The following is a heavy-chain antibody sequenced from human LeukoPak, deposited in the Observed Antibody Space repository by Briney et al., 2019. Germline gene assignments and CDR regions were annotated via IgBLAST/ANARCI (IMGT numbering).Heavy chain of an antibody. J-gene: IGHJ4*02. CDR1: GFTFSSYG. Sequence: GRSLRLSCAASGFTFSSYGVHWVRQAPGKGLEWVAVISYDGSSKYYADSVKGRFTISRDNSKNTLYLQMNSLRAEDTAVYYCARAVADYFDYWGQGTLVTVSS. D-gene: IGHD6-19*01. CDR3: ARAVADYFDY. CDR2: ISYDGSSK. V-gene: IGHV3-30*03.